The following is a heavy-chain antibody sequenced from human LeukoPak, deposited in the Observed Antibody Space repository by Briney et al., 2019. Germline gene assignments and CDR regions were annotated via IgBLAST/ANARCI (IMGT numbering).Heavy chain of an antibody. D-gene: IGHD6-19*01. Sequence: SETLSLTCTVSGGSISSYYWSWIRQPPGKGLEWNGEINHSGSANYNPSLKSRVTISVDTSKNQFSLKLSSVTAADTAVYYCARNGLAVAGVDYWGQGTLVTVSS. CDR1: GGSISSYY. CDR2: INHSGSA. CDR3: ARNGLAVAGVDY. J-gene: IGHJ4*02. V-gene: IGHV4-34*01.